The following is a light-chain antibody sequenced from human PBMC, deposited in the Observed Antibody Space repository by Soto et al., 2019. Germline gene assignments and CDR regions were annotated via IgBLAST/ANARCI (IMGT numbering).Light chain of an antibody. CDR3: QQYVRSPWA. V-gene: IGKV3-20*01. Sequence: DIVLAQSPGTLSFSPGERATLSCRASQSVTNSFLAWYQQKPGQDPGLLIYGASRRPTGIPDRFTGSGAGTDFALTISRRQPEDFAVYYCQQYVRSPWAFGQGTNVEL. J-gene: IGKJ1*01. CDR2: GAS. CDR1: QSVTNSF.